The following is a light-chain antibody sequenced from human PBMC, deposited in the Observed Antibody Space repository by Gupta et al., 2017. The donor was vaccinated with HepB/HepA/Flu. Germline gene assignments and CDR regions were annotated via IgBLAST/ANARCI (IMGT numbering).Light chain of an antibody. V-gene: IGKV3-20*01. Sequence: EAVLTQSPGTLSLSPGERATLSCRASQSITNNYLAWYQHKPGQAPSLLIYGASTRATGIPDRCSGSGSGTDFTLTISRLEPEDVAVYFCHQYGDSFGRGTKLEIK. CDR3: HQYGDS. CDR2: GAS. J-gene: IGKJ2*01. CDR1: QSITNNY.